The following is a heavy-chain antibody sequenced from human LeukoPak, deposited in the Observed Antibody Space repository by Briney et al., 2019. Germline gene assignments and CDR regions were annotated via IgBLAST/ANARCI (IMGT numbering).Heavy chain of an antibody. CDR1: GFTFTNYA. CDR3: ARVLHYYDSSGYPDY. J-gene: IGHJ4*02. CDR2: IKQDGGEK. D-gene: IGHD3-22*01. V-gene: IGHV3-7*01. Sequence: GSLRLSCAASGFTFTNYAMSWVRQAPGKGLEGVANIKQDGGEKFYMDSVKGRFTISRDNAKNSLYLQMNSLRAEGTAVYYCARVLHYYDSSGYPDYWGQGTLVTVSS.